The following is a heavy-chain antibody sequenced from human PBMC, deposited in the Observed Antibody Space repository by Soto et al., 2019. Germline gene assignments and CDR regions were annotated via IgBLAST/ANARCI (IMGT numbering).Heavy chain of an antibody. CDR3: ARHRLNFDSGGDYHHGMDV. Sequence: SETLSLTCAVSGVSISSSKWWSWVRQPPGKGLEWIGDVHHGGNTNYSPSLESRVSISIDKTKNFFSLKMWSVTAADTAIYFCARHRLNFDSGGDYHHGMDVWGQGTTVTVSS. CDR2: VHHGGNT. J-gene: IGHJ6*02. CDR1: GVSISSSKW. V-gene: IGHV4-4*02. D-gene: IGHD3-22*01.